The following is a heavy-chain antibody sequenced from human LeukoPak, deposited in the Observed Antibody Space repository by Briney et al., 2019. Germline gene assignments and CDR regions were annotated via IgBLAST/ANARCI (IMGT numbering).Heavy chain of an antibody. CDR1: GFTFDDYA. V-gene: IGHV3-9*01. D-gene: IGHD5-18*01. CDR3: ARVYTAMAFFDY. CDR2: ISWNSGSI. J-gene: IGHJ4*02. Sequence: GGSLRLSCAASGFTFDDYAMHWVRQAPGKGLEWVSGISWNSGSIGYADSVKGRFTISRDNAKNSLYLQMNSLRAEDTAVYYCARVYTAMAFFDYWGQGTLVTVSS.